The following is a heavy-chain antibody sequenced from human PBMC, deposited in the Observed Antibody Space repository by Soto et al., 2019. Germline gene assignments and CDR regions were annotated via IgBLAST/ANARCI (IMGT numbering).Heavy chain of an antibody. Sequence: ASVKVSCKASGYTFTGYYMHWVRQAPGQGLEWMGWINPNSGGTNYAQKYQGWVTMTKDTSISTAYMEQKSLRSDDTAVYYFARDRMLWGYYDILTGDYYFDYWGQGTLVTVSS. J-gene: IGHJ4*02. V-gene: IGHV1-2*04. CDR1: GYTFTGYY. D-gene: IGHD3-9*01. CDR2: INPNSGGT. CDR3: ARDRMLWGYYDILTGDYYFDY.